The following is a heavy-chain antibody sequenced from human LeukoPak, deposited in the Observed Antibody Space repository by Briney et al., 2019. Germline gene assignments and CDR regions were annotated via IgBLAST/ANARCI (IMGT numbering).Heavy chain of an antibody. CDR3: ASSPAGYCSGGSSYPDAFDV. V-gene: IGHV4-59*08. D-gene: IGHD2-15*01. CDR1: GGSISTYD. Sequence: PWGTLSLTCTVSGGSISTYDWSWVGQPPGKGLEWIGYIYYSGGTNYHHSLKNRVTISVDQSTNPFSLHLSTVTAADTAVYYCASSPAGYCSGGSSYPDAFDVGGQRTTVTLP. CDR2: IYYSGGT. J-gene: IGHJ3*01.